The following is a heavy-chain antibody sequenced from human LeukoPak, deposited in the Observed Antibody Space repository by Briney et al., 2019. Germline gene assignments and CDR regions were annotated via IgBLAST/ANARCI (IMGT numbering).Heavy chain of an antibody. CDR2: MKSKSDGGKI. CDR3: TTERAGSFPY. D-gene: IGHD1-26*01. V-gene: IGHV3-15*01. Sequence: GGSLRLSCAASGASGFTFRNAWMNWVRQAPGKGLEWVGRMKSKSDGGKIDYAAPVKGRCTISRDDSENTLYLEMNSLKTEDTAVYYCTTERAGSFPYWGQGTLVTVSS. J-gene: IGHJ4*02. CDR1: GFTFRNAW.